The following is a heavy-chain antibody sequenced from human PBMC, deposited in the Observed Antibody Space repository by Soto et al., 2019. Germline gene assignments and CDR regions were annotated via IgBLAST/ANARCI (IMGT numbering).Heavy chain of an antibody. J-gene: IGHJ4*02. D-gene: IGHD3-22*01. Sequence: LRLSFAASGFTFSDYYMSWIRQAPGKGLEWVSYISSSGSIIYYADSVKGRLTISRDNAKNSLYLQMNSLRAEDTAVYYCARDLGYYESSGYFDFWGQGTLVTVSS. CDR1: GFTFSDYY. CDR2: ISSSGSII. CDR3: ARDLGYYESSGYFDF. V-gene: IGHV3-11*01.